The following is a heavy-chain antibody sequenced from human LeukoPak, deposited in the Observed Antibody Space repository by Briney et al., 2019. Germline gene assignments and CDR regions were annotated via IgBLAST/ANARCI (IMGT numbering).Heavy chain of an antibody. CDR3: ARDPYDADDDSGYRPFDY. Sequence: GGSLRLSCAASGFTFSDFGMQWVREAPGRGREGVAIIWYDGSNDYYADSVKGRLTISRDNSKNTLYLQMNSMRAEDTAVYYCARDPYDADDDSGYRPFDYWGQGTLVTVSS. J-gene: IGHJ4*02. D-gene: IGHD3-22*01. CDR1: GFTFSDFG. CDR2: IWYDGSND. V-gene: IGHV3-33*01.